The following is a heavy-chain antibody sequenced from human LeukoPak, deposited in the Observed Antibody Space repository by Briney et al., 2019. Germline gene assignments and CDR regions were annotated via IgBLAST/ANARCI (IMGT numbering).Heavy chain of an antibody. Sequence: PGGSLRLSCAASGFTFSSYAMHWVRQAPGKGLEWMAVISYDGSNKYYADSVKGRFTISRDNSKNTLYLQMNSLRAEDTAVYYCARTLGYCSSTSCFAPYYYYGMDVWGKGTTVTVSS. J-gene: IGHJ6*04. CDR3: ARTLGYCSSTSCFAPYYYYGMDV. CDR1: GFTFSSYA. CDR2: ISYDGSNK. V-gene: IGHV3-30*04. D-gene: IGHD2-2*01.